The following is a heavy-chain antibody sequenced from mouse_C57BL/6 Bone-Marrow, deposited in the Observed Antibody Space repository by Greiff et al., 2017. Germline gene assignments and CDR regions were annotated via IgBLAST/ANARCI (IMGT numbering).Heavy chain of an antibody. J-gene: IGHJ4*01. D-gene: IGHD1-1*01. V-gene: IGHV2-4*01. CDR2: IWSGGST. Sequence: VKLMESGPGLVQPSQSLSITCTVSGFSLTSYGVHWVRQPPGKGLEWLGVIWSGGSTDYNAAFISRLSISKDNSKSQVFFKMNSLQADDTAIYYCAKGGYYYGSTSYAMDYWGQGTSVTVAS. CDR3: AKGGYYYGSTSYAMDY. CDR1: GFSLTSYG.